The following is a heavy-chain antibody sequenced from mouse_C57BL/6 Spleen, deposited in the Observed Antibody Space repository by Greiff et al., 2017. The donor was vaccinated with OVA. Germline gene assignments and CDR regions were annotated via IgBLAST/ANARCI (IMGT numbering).Heavy chain of an antibody. CDR1: GFTFSSYA. D-gene: IGHD2-4*01. V-gene: IGHV5-4*01. CDR2: ISDGGSYT. CDR3: ARDGGLRGYFDY. Sequence: VQLKESGGGLVKPGGSLKLSCAASGFTFSSYAMSWVRQTPEKRLEWVATISDGGSYTYYPDNVKGRFTISRDNAKNNLYLQMSHLKSEDTAMYYCARDGGLRGYFDYWGQGTTLTVSS. J-gene: IGHJ2*01.